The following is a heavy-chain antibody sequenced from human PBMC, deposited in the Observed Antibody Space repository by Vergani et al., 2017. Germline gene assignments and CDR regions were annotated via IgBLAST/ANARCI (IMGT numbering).Heavy chain of an antibody. J-gene: IGHJ3*02. CDR3: ARDPPLYCGGDCFYDAFDI. CDR1: GFTFSSYS. CDR2: ISSSSSYI. V-gene: IGHV3-21*01. D-gene: IGHD2-21*02. Sequence: EVQLVESGGGLVKPGGSLRLSCAASGFTFSSYSMNWVRQAPGKGLEWVSSISSSSSYIYYADSVKGRFTISRDNAKNSLYLQMNSLRAEDTAVYYCARDPPLYCGGDCFYDAFDIWGQGTMVTVSS.